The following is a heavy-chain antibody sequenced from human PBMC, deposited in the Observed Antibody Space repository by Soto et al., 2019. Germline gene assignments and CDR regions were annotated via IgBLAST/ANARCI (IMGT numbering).Heavy chain of an antibody. D-gene: IGHD3-9*01. V-gene: IGHV4-31*03. Sequence: SETLSLTCTVSGGSISSGGYYWSWIRQHPGKGLEWIGYIYYSGSTYYNPSLKSRVTISVDTSKNQFSLKLSSVTAADTAVYYCARDYDILTGNNWFDPWGQGTLVTVSS. CDR2: IYYSGST. CDR1: GGSISSGGYY. CDR3: ARDYDILTGNNWFDP. J-gene: IGHJ5*02.